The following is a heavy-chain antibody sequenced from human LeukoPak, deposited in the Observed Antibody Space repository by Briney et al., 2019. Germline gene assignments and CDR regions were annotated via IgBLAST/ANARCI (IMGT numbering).Heavy chain of an antibody. CDR3: ARGGYQLDPFF. V-gene: IGHV3-53*01. CDR2: IYSGGST. CDR1: GFSVSSNY. Sequence: SGGALRLFCSASGFSVSSNYMSWVRQAPGEGLEWVSVIYSGGSTYYADSVKGRFTISRDNSKNTLYLQMNSLRAEDTAVYYCARGGYQLDPFFWGQGTLVTVSS. J-gene: IGHJ4*02. D-gene: IGHD2-2*01.